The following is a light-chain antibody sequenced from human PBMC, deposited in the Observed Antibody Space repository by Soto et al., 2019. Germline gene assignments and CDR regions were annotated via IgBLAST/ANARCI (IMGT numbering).Light chain of an antibody. CDR1: QSVSSN. V-gene: IGKV3-15*01. CDR2: GAS. Sequence: EIVMTQSPATLSVSPGERATLSCRASQSVSSNLAWYQQKPGQAPRLLIYGASTRATGIPARFSGSGSGTEFTLTLSSLQSEDSAVYYCQRYNDNWPTFGGGTKVEIK. CDR3: QRYNDNWPT. J-gene: IGKJ4*01.